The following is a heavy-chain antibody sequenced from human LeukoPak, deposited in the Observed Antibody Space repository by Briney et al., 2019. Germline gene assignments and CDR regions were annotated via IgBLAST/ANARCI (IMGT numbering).Heavy chain of an antibody. CDR2: IKQDGSEK. J-gene: IGHJ6*02. V-gene: IGHV3-7*01. D-gene: IGHD4-23*01. CDR3: ARDRWVSSPYYYYGMDV. CDR1: GFTFSSYW. Sequence: GGSLRLSCAASGFTFSSYWMSWVRQAPGKGLEWVANIKQDGSEKYYVDSVKGRFTISRDNAKNSLYLQMNSLRAEDTAVYYCARDRWVSSPYYYYGMDVWGQGTTVTVSS.